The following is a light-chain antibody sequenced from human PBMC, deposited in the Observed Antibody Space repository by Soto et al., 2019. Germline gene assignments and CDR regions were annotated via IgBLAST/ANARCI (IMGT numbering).Light chain of an antibody. CDR1: QSVSSSY. J-gene: IGKJ2*01. CDR3: HQYVGPPNI. V-gene: IGKV3-20*01. CDR2: GAS. Sequence: EIVLTQSPGTLSLSPGERATLSCRASQSVSSSYLAWYQQKPGQAPRLLIYGASSRATGIPDRFSGSGSGTAFTLTTTGLEPEDLAVISCHQYVGPPNIFGQGTRRRSN.